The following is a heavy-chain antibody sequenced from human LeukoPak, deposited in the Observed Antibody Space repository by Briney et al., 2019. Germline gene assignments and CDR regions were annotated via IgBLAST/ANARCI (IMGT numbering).Heavy chain of an antibody. D-gene: IGHD6-13*01. CDR3: ARDPGYSSSGWFDP. V-gene: IGHV3-7*01. Sequence: PGGSLRLSCAASGFTFSSYWMSWVRQAPGKGLEWVANIKQDGSEKYYVDSVKGRFTISRDNAKNSLYLQMNSLRAEDTAVYYCARDPGYSSSGWFDPWGQGTLVTVFS. J-gene: IGHJ5*02. CDR1: GFTFSSYW. CDR2: IKQDGSEK.